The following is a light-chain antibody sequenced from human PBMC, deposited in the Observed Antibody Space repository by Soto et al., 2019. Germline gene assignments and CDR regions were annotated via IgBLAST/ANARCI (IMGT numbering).Light chain of an antibody. CDR1: NSNIGSNT. J-gene: IGLJ2*01. CDR2: SHN. CDR3: ATWDDSLNEVV. V-gene: IGLV1-44*01. Sequence: QSVLTQPPSASGTPGQRVTISCSGSNSNIGSNTVNWYQQLPGSAPKLLIYSHNQRPSGVPDRFSDSKSGTSASLAISGLQSEDEADYYCATWDDSLNEVVFGGGTQLTVL.